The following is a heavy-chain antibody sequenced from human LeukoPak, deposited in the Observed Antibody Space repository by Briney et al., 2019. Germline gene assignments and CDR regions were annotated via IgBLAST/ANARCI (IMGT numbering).Heavy chain of an antibody. V-gene: IGHV3-23*01. D-gene: IGHD3-9*01. CDR3: AKDPTFNAYVLRYFDCLDPKDY. CDR2: ISGSGGST. J-gene: IGHJ4*02. Sequence: PGGSLRLSCAASGFTFSSYAMSWVRQAPGKGLEWVSAISGSGGSTYYADSVKGRFTISRDNYKNTLYLQINSLRADHTAVYYCAKDPTFNAYVLRYFDCLDPKDYWGQGTLVTVSS. CDR1: GFTFSSYA.